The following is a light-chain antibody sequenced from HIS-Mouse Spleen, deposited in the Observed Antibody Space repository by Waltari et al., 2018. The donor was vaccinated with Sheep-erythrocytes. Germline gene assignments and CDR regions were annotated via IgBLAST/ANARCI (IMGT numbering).Light chain of an antibody. V-gene: IGKV1-39*01. CDR1: QSISSY. J-gene: IGKJ3*01. CDR3: QQSYSTPQFT. Sequence: DIQMTQSPSSLSASVGDRVTITCRASQSISSYLNWYQQKPGKAPKLLIYAASSLQSGVPSRLSGSGSWTEFTLTNSSLQPEDFATYYCQQSYSTPQFTFGPGTKVDIK. CDR2: AAS.